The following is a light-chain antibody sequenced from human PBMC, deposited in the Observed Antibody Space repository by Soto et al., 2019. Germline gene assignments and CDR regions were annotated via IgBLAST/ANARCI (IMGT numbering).Light chain of an antibody. CDR1: QSVSSTY. J-gene: IGKJ1*01. Sequence: EVVLTQSPGTLSLSPGERPSLSCSASQSVSSTYLAWYQQKPGQAPRLLMYGASSRATGIPDRFSGSGAGTDFTLTISRLEPDDFAVYYCQQYGTSPWTFGQGTKVDIK. CDR3: QQYGTSPWT. CDR2: GAS. V-gene: IGKV3-20*01.